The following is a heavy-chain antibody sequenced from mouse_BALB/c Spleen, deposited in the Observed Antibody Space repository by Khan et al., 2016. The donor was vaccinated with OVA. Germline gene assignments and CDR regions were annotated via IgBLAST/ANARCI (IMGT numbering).Heavy chain of an antibody. Sequence: QVQLQQSGAEPARPGASVTMSCKASGYTFTSNTMHWVKQRPGQGLEWIGYINPSSGYTNYNPKFNDKATLTADKSSSTAYMQLSSLTSEDSAVYYWARRTTAYAMDYWGQGTSVTVSA. J-gene: IGHJ4*01. CDR2: INPSSGYT. CDR3: ARRTTAYAMDY. CDR1: GYTFTSNT. D-gene: IGHD1-2*01. V-gene: IGHV1-4*01.